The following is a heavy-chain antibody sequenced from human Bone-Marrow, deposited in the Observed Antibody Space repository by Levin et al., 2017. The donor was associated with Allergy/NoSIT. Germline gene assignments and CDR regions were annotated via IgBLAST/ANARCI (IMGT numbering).Heavy chain of an antibody. J-gene: IGHJ3*02. V-gene: IGHV3-33*01. CDR1: GFSFRSYG. CDR2: IWFDGTNK. Sequence: QAGGSLRLSCAASGFSFRSYGMHWVRQAPGKGLEWVAIIWFDGTNKFYADSVKGRFTVSRDNSKNMLYLQMNSLRDEDTAVFYCARDITGWRGASDIWGQGTKVIVSS. CDR3: ARDITGWRGASDI. D-gene: IGHD3-10*01.